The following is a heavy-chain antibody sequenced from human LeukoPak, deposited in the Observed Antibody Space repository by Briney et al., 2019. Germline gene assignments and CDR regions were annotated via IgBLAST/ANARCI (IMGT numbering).Heavy chain of an antibody. J-gene: IGHJ4*02. D-gene: IGHD1-26*01. V-gene: IGHV3-33*01. CDR3: ASEGGSGSYYYYFDY. Sequence: PGGSLRLSCAASGFTFSSYGMHWVRQAPGKGLEWVAVIWDDGRNKYYADSVKGRFTISRDNSKNTLYLQMNSLRAEDTAVYYCASEGGSGSYYYYFDYWGQGTLVTVSS. CDR2: IWDDGRNK. CDR1: GFTFSSYG.